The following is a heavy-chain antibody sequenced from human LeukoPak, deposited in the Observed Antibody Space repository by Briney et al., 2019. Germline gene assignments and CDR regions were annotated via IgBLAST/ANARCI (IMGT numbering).Heavy chain of an antibody. V-gene: IGHV1-2*02. CDR3: ARVVRYFDWLLPDYYYMDV. Sequence: ASVKVSCKASGYTFTGYYMHWVRQAPGQGLEWMGWINPNSGGTYYAQKFQGRVTMTSDTSISTAYMELSRLRSDNTAVYYCARVVRYFDWLLPDYYYMDVWGKGTTVTVSS. J-gene: IGHJ6*03. CDR1: GYTFTGYY. D-gene: IGHD3-9*01. CDR2: INPNSGGT.